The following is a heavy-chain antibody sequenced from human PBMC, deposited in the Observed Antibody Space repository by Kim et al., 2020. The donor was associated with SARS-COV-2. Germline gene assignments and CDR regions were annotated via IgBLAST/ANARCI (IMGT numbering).Heavy chain of an antibody. D-gene: IGHD6-19*01. J-gene: IGHJ1*01. CDR3: AKDWSIAVPRGGFQH. Sequence: DSVKGRFTISRDNAKNSLYLQMNSLRAEDTALYYCAKDWSIAVPRGGFQHWGQGTLVTVSS. V-gene: IGHV3-9*01.